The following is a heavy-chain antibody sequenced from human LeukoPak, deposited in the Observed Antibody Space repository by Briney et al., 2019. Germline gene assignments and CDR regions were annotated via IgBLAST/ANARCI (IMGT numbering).Heavy chain of an antibody. J-gene: IGHJ6*04. V-gene: IGHV1-2*04. D-gene: IGHD2-15*01. Sequence: GASVKASCKPSGYTFTGYYMHWVRQAPGQGLEWMGWINPNSGGTNYAQKFQGWVTMTRDTSISTAYMELSRLRSDDTAVYYCARADIRVGGPYYGMDVWGKGTTVTVPS. CDR2: INPNSGGT. CDR1: GYTFTGYY. CDR3: ARADIRVGGPYYGMDV.